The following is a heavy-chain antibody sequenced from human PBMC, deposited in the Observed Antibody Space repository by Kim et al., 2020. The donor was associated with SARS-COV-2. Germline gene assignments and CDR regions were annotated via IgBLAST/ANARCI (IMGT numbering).Heavy chain of an antibody. D-gene: IGHD2-8*01. Sequence: SETLSLTCSVSRGSISSYSYYWGWIRQSPGKGLQYIGSIDYSGATYYNPYLQSRVTISVDSSRTQLSLKLNSVTAADQAVYYCARQTIVYATYADWYFELWGRGPLVTVSS. CDR1: RGSISSYSYY. CDR3: ARQTIVYATYADWYFEL. V-gene: IGHV4-39*01. J-gene: IGHJ2*01. CDR2: IDYSGAT.